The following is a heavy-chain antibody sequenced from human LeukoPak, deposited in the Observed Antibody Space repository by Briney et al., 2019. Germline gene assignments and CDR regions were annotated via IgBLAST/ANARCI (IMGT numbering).Heavy chain of an antibody. Sequence: PSETLSLTCTVSGYSITSGYYWGWIRQPPGKGLEWIGSMYRSGTTYYNPSLKSRVTISIDVSKNQFSLKLSSVTAADTAVYYCARDRRAVAGPAFDYWGQGNLVIVSS. CDR1: GYSITSGYY. CDR2: MYRSGTT. CDR3: ARDRRAVAGPAFDY. V-gene: IGHV4-38-2*02. J-gene: IGHJ4*02. D-gene: IGHD6-19*01.